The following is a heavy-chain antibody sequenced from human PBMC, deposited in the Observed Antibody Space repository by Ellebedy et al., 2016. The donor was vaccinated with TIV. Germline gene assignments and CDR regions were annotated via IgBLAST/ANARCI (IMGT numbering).Heavy chain of an antibody. CDR1: GFSFSSYG. CDR3: AKGLRSSWYLNIMWFDP. Sequence: GESLKISCAASGFSFSSYGMHWVRQAPGKGLEWVAVISNDGSNKYYADSVKGRFTISRDNSKNTLYLQMNSLRAEDTAVYYCAKGLRSSWYLNIMWFDPWGQGTLVTVSS. J-gene: IGHJ5*02. D-gene: IGHD6-13*01. CDR2: ISNDGSNK. V-gene: IGHV3-30*18.